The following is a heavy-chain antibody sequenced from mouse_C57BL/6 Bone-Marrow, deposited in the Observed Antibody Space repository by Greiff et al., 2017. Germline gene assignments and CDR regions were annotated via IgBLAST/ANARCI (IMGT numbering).Heavy chain of an antibody. D-gene: IGHD2-2*01. CDR3: ASPYGYAWFAY. CDR2: ISNGGGST. CDR1: GFTFSDYY. J-gene: IGHJ3*01. Sequence: DVMLVESGGGLVQPGGSLKLSCAASGFTFSDYYLYWVRQTPEKRLEWVAYISNGGGSTYYPDTVKGRFTIARDNAKNTLYLQMSRLKSEETAMYDCASPYGYAWFAYWGQGTLVTVSA. V-gene: IGHV5-12*01.